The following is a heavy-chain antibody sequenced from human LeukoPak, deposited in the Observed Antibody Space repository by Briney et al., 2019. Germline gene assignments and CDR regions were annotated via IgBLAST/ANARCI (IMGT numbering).Heavy chain of an antibody. Sequence: PGGSLRLSCAASGFTFSSYAMHWVRQAPGKGLEWVAVISYDGSNKYYADSVKGRFTISRDNSKNTLYLQMNSLRAEDTAVYYCARGPHIAVAGKEIDYWGQGTLATVSS. CDR1: GFTFSSYA. D-gene: IGHD6-19*01. V-gene: IGHV3-30-3*01. J-gene: IGHJ4*02. CDR3: ARGPHIAVAGKEIDY. CDR2: ISYDGSNK.